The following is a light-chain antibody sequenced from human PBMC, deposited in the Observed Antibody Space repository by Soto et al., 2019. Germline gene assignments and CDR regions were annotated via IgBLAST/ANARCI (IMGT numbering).Light chain of an antibody. Sequence: EIVMAQSPSILSLSPGESATLSCRASQSLSSNLAWYQQKPGQPPRLLIHSASTRATGIPARFSSSGSGTDVILTISTLLSEDFAGYWYQQYNIWPLTFGGGTKVEIK. CDR1: QSLSSN. CDR2: SAS. CDR3: QQYNIWPLT. V-gene: IGKV3-15*01. J-gene: IGKJ4*01.